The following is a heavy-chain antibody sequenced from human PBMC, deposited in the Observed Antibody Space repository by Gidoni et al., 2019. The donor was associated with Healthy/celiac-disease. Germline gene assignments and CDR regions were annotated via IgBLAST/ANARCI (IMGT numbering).Heavy chain of an antibody. D-gene: IGHD5-18*01. J-gene: IGHJ4*02. V-gene: IGHV3-23*01. CDR2: ISGSGGST. Sequence: EVQLLASWGGLVQPGGSLRLSCSASGFPFRRYAMSCVRQAPGKGLEWVSAISGSGGSTYYADSVKGRFTIARDNSKNTLYLQMNSLRAEDTAVYYCAKYPERLWLQFPFDYWGQGTLVTVSS. CDR1: GFPFRRYA. CDR3: AKYPERLWLQFPFDY.